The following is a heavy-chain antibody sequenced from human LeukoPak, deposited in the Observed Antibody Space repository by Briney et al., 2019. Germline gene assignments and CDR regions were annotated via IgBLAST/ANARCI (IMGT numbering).Heavy chain of an antibody. Sequence: SVKVSCKASGGTFSSYAISWVRQAPGQGLEWMGGIIPIFGTANYAQKFQGRVTITTDESTSTAYMELSSLRSEDTAVYYCARGGYGDYRRWFDPWGQGTLVTVSS. CDR2: IIPIFGTA. CDR1: GGTFSSYA. CDR3: ARGGYGDYRRWFDP. V-gene: IGHV1-69*05. D-gene: IGHD4-17*01. J-gene: IGHJ5*02.